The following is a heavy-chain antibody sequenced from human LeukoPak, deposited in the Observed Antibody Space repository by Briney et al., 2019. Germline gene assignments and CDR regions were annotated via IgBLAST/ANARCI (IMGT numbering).Heavy chain of an antibody. CDR3: ARHLYDILTGYAYYFDY. CDR1: GGSISNTSYF. J-gene: IGHJ4*02. D-gene: IGHD3-9*01. Sequence: SETLSLTCTVSGGSISNTSYFWGWIRQPPGKGLEWIGSIYYSGSTFNNPSLKSRVTISVDTSKNQFSLKLSSVTAADTAVYYCARHLYDILTGYAYYFDYWGQGTLVTVSS. CDR2: IYYSGST. V-gene: IGHV4-39*01.